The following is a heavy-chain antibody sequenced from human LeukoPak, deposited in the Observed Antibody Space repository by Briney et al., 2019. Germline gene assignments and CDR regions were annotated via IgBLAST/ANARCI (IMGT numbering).Heavy chain of an antibody. J-gene: IGHJ6*03. CDR3: AKDAVLFGESYYMDV. D-gene: IGHD3-10*01. CDR2: ISWDGGRT. Sequence: SGGSLRLSCAASGFTFDDYAMHWVRQAPGKGLEWVSLISWDGGRTYYADSVKSRLTISRDNSKNSLYLQMNSLRAEDTALYYCAKDAVLFGESYYMDVWGKGTTVTVSS. V-gene: IGHV3-43D*03. CDR1: GFTFDDYA.